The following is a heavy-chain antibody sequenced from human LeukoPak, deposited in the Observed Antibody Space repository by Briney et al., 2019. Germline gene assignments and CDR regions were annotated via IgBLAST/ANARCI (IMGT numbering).Heavy chain of an antibody. CDR2: VYPGDSTA. J-gene: IGHJ4*02. CDR1: GYSFANYG. D-gene: IGHD3-22*01. V-gene: IGHV5-51*01. CDR3: ARVHYYETSDWGNYFDY. Sequence: GESLKISCKGSGYSFANYGIGWVRQMPGKGLEWMGIVYPGDSTARYSPSFQGQVTVSADESVSTAYLQWSSLKASDTAMYYCARVHYYETSDWGNYFDYWGQGTLVTVSS.